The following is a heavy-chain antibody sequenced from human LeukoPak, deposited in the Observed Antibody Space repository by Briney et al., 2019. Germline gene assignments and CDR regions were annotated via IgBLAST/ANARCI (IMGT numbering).Heavy chain of an antibody. CDR3: ARDSYYYGSGSRGPAFDI. J-gene: IGHJ3*02. D-gene: IGHD3-10*01. Sequence: ASVKVSCKASGYTFTSNGISWVRQAPGQGLEWMGWISGYNGETNYVQKFLGRVTMTIDSSTSTAYMELRSLRSDDTAVYYCARDSYYYGSGSRGPAFDIWGQGTMVTVSS. V-gene: IGHV1-18*01. CDR2: ISGYNGET. CDR1: GYTFTSNG.